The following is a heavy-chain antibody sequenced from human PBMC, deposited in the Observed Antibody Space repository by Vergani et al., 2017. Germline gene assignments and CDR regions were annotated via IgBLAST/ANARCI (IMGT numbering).Heavy chain of an antibody. D-gene: IGHD3-3*01. Sequence: EVQLVESGGGLVKSGGSLRLSCAASGFTFSTYSMNWVRQAPGKGLEWVSSISSSSSYIYYADSVKGRFTISRDNANNSLYLQMNSLRAEDTAVYYCARDTPIPTIFGVAPEAFDIWGQGTMVTVSS. CDR2: ISSSSSYI. J-gene: IGHJ3*02. V-gene: IGHV3-21*01. CDR1: GFTFSTYS. CDR3: ARDTPIPTIFGVAPEAFDI.